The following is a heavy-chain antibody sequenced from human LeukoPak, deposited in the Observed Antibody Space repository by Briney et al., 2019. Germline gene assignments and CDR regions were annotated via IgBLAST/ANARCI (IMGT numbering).Heavy chain of an antibody. CDR2: IYYDGRT. V-gene: IGHV4-61*08. J-gene: IGHJ4*02. D-gene: IGHD6-19*01. CDR3: AGTSGWYIYHFDF. CDR1: GGSVSSGDYY. Sequence: SETLSLTCTVSGGSVSSGDYYWTWIRQPPGKGLEGIGYIYYDGRTDYNPSLKSRVTISLDTSENQFSLKLSSVTAADTAVYFCAGTSGWYIYHFDFWGQGTLVTVSS.